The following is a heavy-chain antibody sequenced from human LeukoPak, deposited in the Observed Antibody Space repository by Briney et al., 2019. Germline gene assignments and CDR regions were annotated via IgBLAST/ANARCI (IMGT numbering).Heavy chain of an antibody. CDR1: GFTFDEHA. Sequence: GGSLRLSCATSGFTFDEHAMHWVRQVPGRGLEWVSLTSGDGANEYYADSVKGRFTISRDNSRNSLFLQMNSLRTEDTALYFCAKRSGAPNNFDYWGQGVLVTVSS. J-gene: IGHJ4*02. CDR3: AKRSGAPNNFDY. CDR2: TSGDGANE. V-gene: IGHV3-43*02. D-gene: IGHD1-1*01.